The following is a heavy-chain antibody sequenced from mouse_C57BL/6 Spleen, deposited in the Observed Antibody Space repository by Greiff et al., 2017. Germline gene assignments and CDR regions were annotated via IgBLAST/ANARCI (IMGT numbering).Heavy chain of an antibody. D-gene: IGHD2-5*01. CDR3: TRKGYYSNYNAMDY. V-gene: IGHV1-15*01. J-gene: IGHJ4*01. CDR2: IDPETGGT. Sequence: QLQESGAELVRPGASVTLSCKASGYTFTDYEMHWVKQTPVHGLEWIGAIDPETGGTAYNQKFKGKAILTADKSSSTAYMELRSLTSEDSAVYYCTRKGYYSNYNAMDYWGQGTSVTVSS. CDR1: GYTFTDYE.